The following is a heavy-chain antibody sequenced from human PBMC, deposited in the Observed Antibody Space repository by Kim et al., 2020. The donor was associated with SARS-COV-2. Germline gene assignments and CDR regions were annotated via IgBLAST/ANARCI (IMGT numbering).Heavy chain of an antibody. V-gene: IGHV1-69*13. CDR3: ARGGRGPAAIVVSFDY. J-gene: IGHJ4*02. CDR2: IIPIFGTA. CDR1: GGTFSSYA. D-gene: IGHD2-2*01. Sequence: SVKVSCKASGGTFSSYAISWVRQAPGQGLEWMGGIIPIFGTANYAQKFQGRVTITADESTSTAYMELSSLRSEDTAVYYCARGGRGPAAIVVSFDYWGQGTLVTVSS.